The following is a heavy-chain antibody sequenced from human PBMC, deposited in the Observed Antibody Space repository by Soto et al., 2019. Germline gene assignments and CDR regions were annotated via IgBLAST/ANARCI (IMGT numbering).Heavy chain of an antibody. Sequence: GGSLRLSCAASGFTFSNAWMSWVRQAPGKGLEWVGRIKSKTDGGTTDYAAPVKGRFTISRDDSKNTLYLQMNSLKTEDTAVYYCTTDPPPIILYSGCDFGSSYWGEGTLVTVSS. CDR1: GFTFSNAW. CDR3: TTDPPPIILYSGCDFGSSY. V-gene: IGHV3-15*01. D-gene: IGHD5-12*01. CDR2: IKSKTDGGTT. J-gene: IGHJ4*02.